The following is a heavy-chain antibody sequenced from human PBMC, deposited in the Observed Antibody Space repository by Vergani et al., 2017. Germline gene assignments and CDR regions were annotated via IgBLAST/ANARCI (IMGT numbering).Heavy chain of an antibody. CDR1: GYSFTSYW. D-gene: IGHD6-19*01. Sequence: EVQLVQSGAEVKKPGESLKISCKGSGYSFTSYWIGWVRQMPGKGLEWMGIIYPGDSDTRYSPSFQAQVTISADKSISTAYLQWSSLKASDTAMYYCARVLSSGWKKKRGSNFDYWGQGTLVTVSS. J-gene: IGHJ4*02. CDR3: ARVLSSGWKKKRGSNFDY. V-gene: IGHV5-51*01. CDR2: IYPGDSDT.